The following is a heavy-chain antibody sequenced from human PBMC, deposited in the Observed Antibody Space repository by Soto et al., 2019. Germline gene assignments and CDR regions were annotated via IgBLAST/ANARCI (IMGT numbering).Heavy chain of an antibody. Sequence: QVQLVESGGGVVQPGRSLRLSCAASGFTFSSYGMHWVRQAPGKGLEWVAVIWYDGSNKYYADSVKGRFTISRDNSKNTLYLKMNSLRAKDTAVYYCATNWGAYSVPLDYWGQGTLVTVSS. CDR1: GFTFSSYG. CDR3: ATNWGAYSVPLDY. V-gene: IGHV3-33*01. CDR2: IWYDGSNK. J-gene: IGHJ4*02. D-gene: IGHD7-27*01.